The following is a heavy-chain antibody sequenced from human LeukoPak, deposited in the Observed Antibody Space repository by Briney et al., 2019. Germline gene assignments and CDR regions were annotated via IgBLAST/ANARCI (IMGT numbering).Heavy chain of an antibody. CDR3: ASGGKWSGFQH. CDR1: GFTFDDYA. J-gene: IGHJ1*01. D-gene: IGHD1-26*01. Sequence: GRSLRLSCAASGFTFDDYAMHWVRQAPGKGLEWVSGISWNSGSIGYADSVKGRFTISRDNAKNSLYLQMNSLRAEDTAVYYCASGGKWSGFQHWGQGTLVTVSS. V-gene: IGHV3-9*01. CDR2: ISWNSGSI.